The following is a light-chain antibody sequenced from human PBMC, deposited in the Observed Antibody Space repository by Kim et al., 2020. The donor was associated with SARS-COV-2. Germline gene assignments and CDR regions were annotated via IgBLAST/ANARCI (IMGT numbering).Light chain of an antibody. CDR2: KDS. Sequence: SVSPGQTARITCSGDVLAKKYARWFQQKPGQAPVPVIYKDSERPSGIPERFSGSSSGTTVTLTISGAQVEDEADYYCYSAADNNLVFGGGTQLTVL. J-gene: IGLJ3*02. CDR3: YSAADNNLV. CDR1: VLAKKY. V-gene: IGLV3-27*01.